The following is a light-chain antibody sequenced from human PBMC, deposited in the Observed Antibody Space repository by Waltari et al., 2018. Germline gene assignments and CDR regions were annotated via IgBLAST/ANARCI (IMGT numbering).Light chain of an antibody. CDR1: STDIGTYSR. CDR2: DVS. CDR3: CSFTPSLTYV. J-gene: IGLJ1*01. V-gene: IGLV2-18*02. Sequence: SALTQPPPVSGSPRQSVPTPCTGTSTDIGTYSRFSWYQQTPGTAPKLMIYDVSNRPAGVPDRFSGSKSGNTASLTISALQAEDEADYYCCSFTPSLTYVFGTGTKVTVL.